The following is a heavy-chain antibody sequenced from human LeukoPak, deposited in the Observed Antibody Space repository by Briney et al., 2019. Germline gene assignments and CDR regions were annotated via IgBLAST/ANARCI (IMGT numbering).Heavy chain of an antibody. CDR2: INPNSGGT. CDR3: ARDRGSSSWSNWFDP. J-gene: IGHJ5*02. D-gene: IGHD6-13*01. Sequence: ASVKVSCKASGYTFTGYYMHWVRQAPGQGLEWMGWINPNSGGTNYAQKFQGRVTMTRDTSISTAYMELSRLRSDDTAAYYYARDRGSSSWSNWFDPWGQGTLVTVSS. V-gene: IGHV1-2*02. CDR1: GYTFTGYY.